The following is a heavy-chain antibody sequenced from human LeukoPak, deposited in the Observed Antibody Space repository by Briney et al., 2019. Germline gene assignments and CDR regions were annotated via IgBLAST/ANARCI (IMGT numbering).Heavy chain of an antibody. CDR1: GFTFSSYD. CDR3: ARGMRYYGSGDYYYYGMDV. CDR2: IGTAGDT. Sequence: PGGSLRLSCAASGFTFSSYDMHWVRQATGKGLEWVSAIGTAGDTYYPGSVKSRFTISRENAKNSLYLQMNSLRAGDTAVYYCARGMRYYGSGDYYYYGMDVWGQGTTVTVSS. J-gene: IGHJ6*02. V-gene: IGHV3-13*01. D-gene: IGHD3-10*01.